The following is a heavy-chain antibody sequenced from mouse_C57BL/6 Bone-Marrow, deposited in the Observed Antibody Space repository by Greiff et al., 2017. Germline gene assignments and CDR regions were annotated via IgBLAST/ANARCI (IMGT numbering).Heavy chain of an antibody. CDR2: ISGGGGNT. D-gene: IGHD1-1*01. CDR3: ARDYYGSSLAMDY. V-gene: IGHV5-9*04. J-gene: IGHJ4*01. CDR1: GFTFSSYT. Sequence: VNVVESGGGLVKPGGSLKLSCAASGFTFSSYTMSWVRQTPEKRLEWVATISGGGGNTYYPDSVKGRFTISRDNAKNTLYLQMSSLRSEDTAVYYCARDYYGSSLAMDYWGQGTSVTVSS.